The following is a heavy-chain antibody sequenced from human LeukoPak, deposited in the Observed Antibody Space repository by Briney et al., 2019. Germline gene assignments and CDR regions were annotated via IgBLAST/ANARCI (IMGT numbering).Heavy chain of an antibody. CDR1: GFTFSSYA. CDR3: ARGKGIYCGGDCSALDY. V-gene: IGHV3-64*01. CDR2: ISTNGGTT. J-gene: IGHJ4*02. D-gene: IGHD2-21*02. Sequence: GGYLRLSCAASGFTFSSYAMHWVRQAPGKGLEYVSAISTNGGTTYYANYVEGRFTISRDNSKNKLYLQMGSLRTEDMAVYYCARGKGIYCGGDCSALDYWGQGTLVTVSS.